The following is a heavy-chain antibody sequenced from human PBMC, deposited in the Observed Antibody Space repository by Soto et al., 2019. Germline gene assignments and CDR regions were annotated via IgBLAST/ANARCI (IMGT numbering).Heavy chain of an antibody. V-gene: IGHV3-30*03. CDR3: ARWVGGSMYDNSGKYDS. J-gene: IGHJ5*01. CDR1: GFTFSSNG. D-gene: IGHD3-22*01. CDR2: VSYDRSKT. Sequence: QVQLVESGGGVVQPGRSLRLTCAASGFTFSSNGMHWVRQAPGKGLEWVALVSYDRSKTYYADSMRGRFTISRDNSEHTLDPQMNCLGAEDTAAYYCARWVGGSMYDNSGKYDSWGQGTLVTVSS.